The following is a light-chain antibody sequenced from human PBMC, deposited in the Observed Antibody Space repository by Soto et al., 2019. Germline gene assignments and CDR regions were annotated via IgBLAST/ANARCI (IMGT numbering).Light chain of an antibody. V-gene: IGKV1-9*01. Sequence: DIQLTQSPSFLSASVGDRVTITCRASQGISNYLAWYHQKPWKAPNLLIYVASSLQSGVPSRFSGSGSGTEFKLTISSLQAEDLATYYCQQLFSFPPTFGQGTRLEIK. CDR3: QQLFSFPPT. CDR2: VAS. J-gene: IGKJ5*01. CDR1: QGISNY.